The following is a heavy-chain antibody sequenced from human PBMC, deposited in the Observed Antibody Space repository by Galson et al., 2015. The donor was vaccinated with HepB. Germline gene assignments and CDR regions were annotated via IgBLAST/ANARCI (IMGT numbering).Heavy chain of an antibody. CDR2: IYPGDSDT. CDR1: GYSFTSYW. Sequence: QSGAEVKKPGESLKISCKGSGYSFTSYWIGWVRQMPGKGLEWMGIIYPGDSDTRYSPSFQGQVTISADKSISTAYLQWSSLKASDTAMYYGARTTYYYDSSGDWDAFDIWGQGTMVTVSS. CDR3: ARTTYYYDSSGDWDAFDI. D-gene: IGHD3-22*01. J-gene: IGHJ3*02. V-gene: IGHV5-51*03.